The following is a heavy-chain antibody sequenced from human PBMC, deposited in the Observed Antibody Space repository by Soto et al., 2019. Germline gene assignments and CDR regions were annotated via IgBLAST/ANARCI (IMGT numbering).Heavy chain of an antibody. CDR2: INPSGDSR. CDR1: GFSFSDYF. D-gene: IGHD6-19*01. CDR3: AKGGWYYFDY. J-gene: IGHJ4*02. V-gene: IGHV1-46*01. Sequence: GAAVKFSCKASGFSFSDYFMHWVRQAPGQGLEWMGIINPSGDSRNYAQKFQGRVTITRDTSTSTVYMDLSSLRAEDTAVYYCAKGGWYYFDYWGQGTLVTVSS.